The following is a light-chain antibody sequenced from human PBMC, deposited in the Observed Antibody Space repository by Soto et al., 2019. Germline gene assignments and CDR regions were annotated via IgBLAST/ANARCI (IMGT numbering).Light chain of an antibody. J-gene: IGLJ1*01. CDR1: SSNIGRDT. CDR3: ATWDDSLNGYV. Sequence: QSVLTQTPSASGTPGQRVTISCSGSSSNIGRDTVNWYQQLPGTAPKLLIYSDNQRASGVPDRFSGSKSGTSASLAISGLQSEDEADYYCATWDDSLNGYVFGTGTKLTVL. CDR2: SDN. V-gene: IGLV1-44*01.